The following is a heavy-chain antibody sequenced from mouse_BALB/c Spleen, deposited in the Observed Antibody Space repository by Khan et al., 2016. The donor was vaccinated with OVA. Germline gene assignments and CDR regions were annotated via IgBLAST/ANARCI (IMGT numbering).Heavy chain of an antibody. CDR3: ARGGSSGPAWFAY. CDR1: GYSITSGYF. J-gene: IGHJ3*01. CDR2: IRYDGDS. V-gene: IGHV3-6*02. Sequence: EVKLEESGPGLVKPSQSLSLTCSVTGYSITSGYFWNWIRQFPGNNLEWLGYIRYDGDSNYNPSLKNRISITRDTSKNQFFLKLNSVPPEDTATSYYARGGSSGPAWFAYWGQGTLVTVSA. D-gene: IGHD3-1*01.